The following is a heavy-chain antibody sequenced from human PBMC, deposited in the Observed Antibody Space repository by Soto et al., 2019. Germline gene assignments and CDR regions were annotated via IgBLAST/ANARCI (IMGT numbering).Heavy chain of an antibody. Sequence: SVKVSCKASGYTFTNYGISWVRQAPGQGLEWMGGIIPIFGTANYAQKLQGRVTITADESTSTAYMELSSLRSDDTAVYYCAREGHIVVVTAPPYYYGVDVWGQGTTVTVSS. CDR1: GYTFTNYG. J-gene: IGHJ6*02. CDR3: AREGHIVVVTAPPYYYGVDV. V-gene: IGHV1-69*13. D-gene: IGHD2-21*02. CDR2: IIPIFGTA.